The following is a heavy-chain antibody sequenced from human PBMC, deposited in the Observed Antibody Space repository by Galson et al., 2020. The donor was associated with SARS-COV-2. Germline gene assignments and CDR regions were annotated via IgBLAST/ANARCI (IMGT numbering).Heavy chain of an antibody. V-gene: IGHV3-30*04. J-gene: IGHJ4*02. Sequence: GGSLRLSCAASGFTFSSYAMHWVRQAPGKGLEWVAVISYDGSNKYYADSVKGRFTISRDNSKNTLYLQMNSLRAEDTAVYYCARERLATVTTTLDYWGQGTLVTVSS. CDR1: GFTFSSYA. CDR2: ISYDGSNK. D-gene: IGHD4-17*01. CDR3: ARERLATVTTTLDY.